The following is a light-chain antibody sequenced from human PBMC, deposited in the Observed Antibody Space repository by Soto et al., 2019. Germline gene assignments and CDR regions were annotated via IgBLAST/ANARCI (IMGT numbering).Light chain of an antibody. Sequence: QSVLTQPPSVSGAPGQRVTISCTGSSSNIGAGYDVHWYQQLPGTAPKLLIYGNSNRPSGVPDRFSGSKSGTSASLAITGLQAEDESDYSCQSYDGSLGGAVFGGGTQLTVL. CDR3: QSYDGSLGGAV. V-gene: IGLV1-40*01. CDR2: GNS. J-gene: IGLJ7*01. CDR1: SSNIGAGYD.